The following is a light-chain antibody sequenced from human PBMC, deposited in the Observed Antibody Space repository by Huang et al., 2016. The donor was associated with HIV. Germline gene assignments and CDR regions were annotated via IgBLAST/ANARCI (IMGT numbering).Light chain of an antibody. CDR1: QNIKTY. CDR2: AAS. V-gene: IGKV1-39*01. Sequence: DIQMTQSPSSLSASVGERVTITCRTSQNIKTYLNWYQHEPGKAPDLLIYAASSLRSVVPSRFSASGSGTEFTFTISSLQSDDFATYYCQESYSTPWTFGQGTKVEIK. CDR3: QESYSTPWT. J-gene: IGKJ1*01.